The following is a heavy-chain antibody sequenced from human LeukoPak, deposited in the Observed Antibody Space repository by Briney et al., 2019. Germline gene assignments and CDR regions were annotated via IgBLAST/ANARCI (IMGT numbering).Heavy chain of an antibody. J-gene: IGHJ6*02. V-gene: IGHV3-7*05. D-gene: IGHD7-27*01. Sequence: PGGSLRLSCAGSGFTFSSHWMNWVRQAPGKGLEWVASIKDDGSEKHFLDSVNGRFAISRDNAKNSLYLQMSSLRAEDTAVYYCARANWGWTYYYYGMDVWGQGTTVTVSS. CDR1: GFTFSSHW. CDR3: ARANWGWTYYYYGMDV. CDR2: IKDDGSEK.